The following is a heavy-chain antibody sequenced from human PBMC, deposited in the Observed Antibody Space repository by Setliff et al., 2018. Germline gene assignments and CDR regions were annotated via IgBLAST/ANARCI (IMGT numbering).Heavy chain of an antibody. V-gene: IGHV4-39*07. CDR3: ARRETYYNTYRWFAP. CDR1: GGSISSSSYY. CDR2: IYHSGST. J-gene: IGHJ5*02. Sequence: PSETLSLTCTVSGGSISSSSYYWGWIRQPPGKGLEWIGSIYHSGSTYYNPSLKSRVTISVDTSKNQFSLKLSSVTAADTAVYYCARRETYYNTYRWFAPWGQGTLVTAPQ. D-gene: IGHD3-9*01.